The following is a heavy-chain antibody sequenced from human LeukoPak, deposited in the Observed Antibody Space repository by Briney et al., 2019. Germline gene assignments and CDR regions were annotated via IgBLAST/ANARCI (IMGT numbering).Heavy chain of an antibody. CDR3: ARDYYGSGKGWFDP. CDR1: GGSISSGDYY. CDR2: IYYSGST. D-gene: IGHD3-10*01. V-gene: IGHV4-30-4*02. Sequence: PSETLSLTCTVSGGSISSGDYYWSWIRQPPGKGLEWIGYIYYSGSTYYNPSLESRVTISVDTSKNEFSLNLSSVTAADTAVYYCARDYYGSGKGWFDPWGQGTLVTVSS. J-gene: IGHJ5*02.